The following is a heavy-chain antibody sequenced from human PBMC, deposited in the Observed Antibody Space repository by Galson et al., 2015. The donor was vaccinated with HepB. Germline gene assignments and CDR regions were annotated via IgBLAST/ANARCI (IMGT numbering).Heavy chain of an antibody. CDR1: GFTFSSYA. V-gene: IGHV3-23*01. CDR2: ISGSGGST. CDR3: AKDAGYCTNGVCYTVLFYYYYGMDV. D-gene: IGHD2-8*01. J-gene: IGHJ6*02. Sequence: SLRLSCAASGFTFSSYAMSWVRQAPGKGLEWVSAISGSGGSTYHADSVKGRFTISRDNSKNTLYLQMNSLRAEDTAVYYCAKDAGYCTNGVCYTVLFYYYYGMDVWGQGTTVTVSS.